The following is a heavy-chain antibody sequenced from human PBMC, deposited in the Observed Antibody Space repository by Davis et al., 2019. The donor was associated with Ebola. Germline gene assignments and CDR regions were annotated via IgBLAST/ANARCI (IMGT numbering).Heavy chain of an antibody. Sequence: GGSLRPSCAASGFISSTYAMSGVRQAPGKGLEWVSTITGSADLTHYADSVKGRFTVSRDNPKNTLYLQMYSLRAEDTAVYYCAKGMSRSAYYAMDVWGQGTTVTVSS. V-gene: IGHV3-23*01. CDR3: AKGMSRSAYYAMDV. D-gene: IGHD2-8*01. J-gene: IGHJ6*02. CDR1: GFISSTYA. CDR2: ITGSADLT.